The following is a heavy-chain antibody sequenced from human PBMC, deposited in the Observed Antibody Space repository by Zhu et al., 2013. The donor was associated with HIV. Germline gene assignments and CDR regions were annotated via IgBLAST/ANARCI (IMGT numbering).Heavy chain of an antibody. CDR1: GGTFSSYA. CDR2: IIPIFGTA. V-gene: IGHV1-69*01. CDR3: ARDHIVVVPAAMPNWFDP. Sequence: QVQLVQSGAEVKKPGSSVKVSCKASGGTFSSYAISWVRQAPGQGLEWMGGIIPIFGTANYAQKFQGRVTITADESTSTAYMELSSLRSEDTAVYYCARDHIVVVPAAMPNWFDPWGRGTLVTVSS. J-gene: IGHJ5*01. D-gene: IGHD2-2*01.